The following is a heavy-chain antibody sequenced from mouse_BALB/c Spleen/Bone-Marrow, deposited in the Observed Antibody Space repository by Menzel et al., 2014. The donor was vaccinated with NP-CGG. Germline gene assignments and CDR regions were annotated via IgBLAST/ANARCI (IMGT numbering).Heavy chain of an antibody. V-gene: IGHV7-3*02. CDR3: ARDENYDIYWYFDV. Sequence: EVMLVESGGGLVQPGGSLRLSCATSGLTFTDYYMSWVRQTPGKALEWLGFLRNKANGYTADYSVSVKGRFTISRDNSQNILYLQMNTLRAEDSATYYCARDENYDIYWYFDVWGAGTTVTVSS. CDR2: LRNKANGYTA. CDR1: GLTFTDYY. J-gene: IGHJ1*01. D-gene: IGHD1-1*01.